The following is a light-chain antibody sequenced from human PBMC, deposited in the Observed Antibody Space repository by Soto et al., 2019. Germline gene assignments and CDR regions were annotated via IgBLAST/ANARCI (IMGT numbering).Light chain of an antibody. CDR2: GAS. Sequence: EIVLTQSPGTLSLSPGERATLSCRASQSVTSSYLAWYQQKPGQAPRLLIYGASSRATGIPDRFSGSGSGTDFTLTISRLDPEDFAIYYCQQYNNWPTFGQGTKLEIK. V-gene: IGKV3-20*01. CDR1: QSVTSSY. J-gene: IGKJ2*01. CDR3: QQYNNWPT.